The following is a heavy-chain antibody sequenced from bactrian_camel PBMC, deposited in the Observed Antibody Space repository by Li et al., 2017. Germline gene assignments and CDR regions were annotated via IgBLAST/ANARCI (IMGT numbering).Heavy chain of an antibody. J-gene: IGHJ7*01. D-gene: IGHD6*01. CDR2: MCNDGVT. CDR1: GNTYTYRNFC. Sequence: HVQLVESGGGSVQAGGTLRLSCAASGNTYTYRNFCMDWFRLAPGKEREGVAAMCNDGVTTYACSVKGRFTISQDNAKNTLYLQMNSLIPEDTGMYYCVADRSNDVLAVVAGTTGLYDMDSWGKGTQVTVS. V-gene: IGHV3S53*01.